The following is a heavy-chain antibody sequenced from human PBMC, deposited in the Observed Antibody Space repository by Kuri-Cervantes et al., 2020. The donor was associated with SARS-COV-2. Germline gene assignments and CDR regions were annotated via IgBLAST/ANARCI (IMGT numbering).Heavy chain of an antibody. J-gene: IGHJ6*03. CDR2: IYYTGST. Sequence: GSLRLSCTVSGGSISSYYWSWIRQPPGKGLEWIGYIYYTGSTNHNPSLKSRVTISVDTSKTQFSLKLSSVTAADTAVYYCARDALYYDILTGYYPSYMDVWGKGTTVTVSS. CDR3: ARDALYYDILTGYYPSYMDV. D-gene: IGHD3-9*01. V-gene: IGHV4-59*12. CDR1: GGSISSYY.